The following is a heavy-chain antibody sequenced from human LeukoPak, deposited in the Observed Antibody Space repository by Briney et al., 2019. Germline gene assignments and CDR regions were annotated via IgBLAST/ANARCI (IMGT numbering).Heavy chain of an antibody. CDR2: IIPIFGTA. Sequence: SSVKVSCKASGGTFSSYAISWVRQAPGQGLEWTGGIIPIFGTANYAQKFQGRVTITTDESTSTAYMELSSLRSEDTAVYYCAIYYYDSSGYYYGEYFQHWGQGTLVTVSS. J-gene: IGHJ1*01. CDR3: AIYYYDSSGYYYGEYFQH. CDR1: GGTFSSYA. V-gene: IGHV1-69*05. D-gene: IGHD3-22*01.